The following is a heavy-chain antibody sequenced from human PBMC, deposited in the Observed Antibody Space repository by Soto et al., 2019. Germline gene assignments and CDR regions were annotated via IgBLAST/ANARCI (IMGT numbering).Heavy chain of an antibody. CDR1: GGSISSGDYY. J-gene: IGHJ4*02. CDR3: ASSRDSSGWYGGYYFDY. V-gene: IGHV4-30-4*01. CDR2: IYYSGST. D-gene: IGHD6-19*01. Sequence: SETLSLTCTVSGGSISSGDYYWSWIRQPPGKGLEWIGYIYYSGSTYYNPSLKSRVTISVDTSKNQFSLKLSSVTAADTAVYYCASSRDSSGWYGGYYFDYWGQGTLVTVSS.